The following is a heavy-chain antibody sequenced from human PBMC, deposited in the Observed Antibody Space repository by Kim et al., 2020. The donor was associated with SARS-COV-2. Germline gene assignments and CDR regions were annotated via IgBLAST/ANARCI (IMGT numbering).Heavy chain of an antibody. CDR3: ALQLALEVRWYLFDY. CDR1: GFSLSTSGVG. J-gene: IGHJ4*02. D-gene: IGHD2-15*01. Sequence: SGPTLVKPTQTLTLTCTFSGFSLSTSGVGVGWIRQPPGKALEWLALIYWDDDKRYSPSLKSRLTITKDTSKNQVVLTMTNMDPVDTATYYCALQLALEVRWYLFDYWGQGTLVTVSS. V-gene: IGHV2-5*02. CDR2: IYWDDDK.